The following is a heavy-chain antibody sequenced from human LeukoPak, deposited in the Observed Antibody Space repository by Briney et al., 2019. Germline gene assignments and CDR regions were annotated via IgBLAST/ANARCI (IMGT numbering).Heavy chain of an antibody. CDR2: ISGSAGKI. J-gene: IGHJ4*02. Sequence: GGSLRLSCVASGFTFSNYAMSWVRQAPGKGLDWVSVISGSAGKIRYAGSVKGRFTISRDNSENTVYPQMNNLRAEDTAVYYCAGRVTGYSSGYVYWGQGTLVTVSS. V-gene: IGHV3-23*01. CDR1: GFTFSNYA. D-gene: IGHD5-18*01. CDR3: AGRVTGYSSGYVY.